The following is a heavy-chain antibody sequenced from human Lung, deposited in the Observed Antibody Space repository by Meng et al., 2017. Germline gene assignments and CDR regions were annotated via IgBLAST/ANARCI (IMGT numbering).Heavy chain of an antibody. CDR3: EGGRRVNTDY. Sequence: QLVESAPGLVQPCEALSPTCSRSGCSSSSHYRRWNRQQPRRGLEWIGYTSYSANPNYRPSLTTRSTISEYSPKFQFSLELGTVTASDAGVYCCEGGRRVNTDYWGQGTLVTVSS. D-gene: IGHD3-10*01. CDR2: TSYSANP. J-gene: IGHJ4*02. V-gene: IGHV4-59*11. CDR1: GCSSSSHY.